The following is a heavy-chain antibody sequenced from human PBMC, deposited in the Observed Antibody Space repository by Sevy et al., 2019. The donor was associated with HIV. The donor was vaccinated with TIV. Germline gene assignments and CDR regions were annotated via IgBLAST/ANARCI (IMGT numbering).Heavy chain of an antibody. V-gene: IGHV3-21*01. J-gene: IGHJ4*02. CDR1: GFTFSSYS. CDR2: ISISSSYI. Sequence: GGSLRLSCAASGFTFSSYSMNWVRQAPGMGLEWVSSISISSSYIYYADSVKGRFTISRDNAKNSLYLQMNSLRAEETAVYYCARAPEENYDYITGSFDYWGQGTLVTVSS. D-gene: IGHD3-16*01. CDR3: ARAPEENYDYITGSFDY.